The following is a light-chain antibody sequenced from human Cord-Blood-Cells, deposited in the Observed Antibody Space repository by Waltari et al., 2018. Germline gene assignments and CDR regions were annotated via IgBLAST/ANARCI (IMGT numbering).Light chain of an antibody. CDR3: QQSYRTPVT. J-gene: IGKJ3*01. CDR1: QSISSY. V-gene: IGKV1-39*01. Sequence: DIQMTQSPSSLSASVGDRVTITCRAKQSISSYLNWYQQKPGKAPKLLIYAASSLQIGVPSRFGGSGSGTDFPHTISRLQPEDVATYYCQQSYRTPVTFDPGTKVDI. CDR2: AAS.